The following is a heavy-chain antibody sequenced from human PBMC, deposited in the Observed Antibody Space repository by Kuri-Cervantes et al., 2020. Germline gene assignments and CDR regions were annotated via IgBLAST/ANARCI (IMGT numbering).Heavy chain of an antibody. J-gene: IGHJ5*02. CDR1: GFTFSSYG. CDR3: ARRMDGYNFP. V-gene: IGHV3-33*01. CDR2: IWYDGSNK. D-gene: IGHD1-20*01. Sequence: GGSLRLSCAASGFTFSSYGMHWVRQAPGKGLEWVAVIWYDGSNKYYADSVKGRFTISRDNSKNTLYLQMNSLRVDDTAVYYCARRMDGYNFPWGQGTLVTVSS.